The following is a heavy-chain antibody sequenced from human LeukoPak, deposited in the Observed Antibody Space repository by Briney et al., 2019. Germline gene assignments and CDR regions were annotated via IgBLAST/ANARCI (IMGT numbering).Heavy chain of an antibody. J-gene: IGHJ3*02. CDR1: GFSFSDYG. D-gene: IGHD6-13*01. CDR3: AKSLSSSWSDDAFDI. CDR2: IRHDGSKK. Sequence: GGSLRLSCAASGFSFSDYGMHWVRQAPGKGLEWVAFIRHDGSKKYYADSVKGRFTISRDNSKNTLFLQMNSLRAEDTAVYYCAKSLSSSWSDDAFDIWGQGTMVTVSS. V-gene: IGHV3-30*02.